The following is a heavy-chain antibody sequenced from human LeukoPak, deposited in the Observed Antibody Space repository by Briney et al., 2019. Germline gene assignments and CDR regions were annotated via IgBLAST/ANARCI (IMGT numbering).Heavy chain of an antibody. D-gene: IGHD3-22*01. V-gene: IGHV1-24*01. J-gene: IGHJ4*02. CDR2: FDPEDGET. CDR1: GYTLTELS. CDR3: ATLGDYYDSSGYPRDF. Sequence: ASVKVSCKVCGYTLTELSMHWVRQAPGKGLEWMGGFDPEDGETIYAQKFQGRVTMTEDTSTDTAYMELSSLRSEDTAVYYCATLGDYYDSSGYPRDFWGRGTLVAVSS.